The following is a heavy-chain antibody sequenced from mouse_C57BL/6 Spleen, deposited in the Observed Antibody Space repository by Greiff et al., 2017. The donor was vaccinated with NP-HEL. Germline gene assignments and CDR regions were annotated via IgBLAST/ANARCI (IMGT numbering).Heavy chain of an antibody. CDR3: ACSYYGDVGVAY. V-gene: IGHV1-82*01. J-gene: IGHJ3*01. CDR2: IYPGDGDT. Sequence: QVQLKQSGPELVKPGASVKISCKASGYAFSSSWMNWVKQRPGKGLEWIGRIYPGDGDTNYNGKFKGKATLTADKSSSTAYLQLSSLTSEDSVVYFCACSYYGDVGVAYWGHGTLVTVSA. CDR1: GYAFSSSW. D-gene: IGHD1-1*01.